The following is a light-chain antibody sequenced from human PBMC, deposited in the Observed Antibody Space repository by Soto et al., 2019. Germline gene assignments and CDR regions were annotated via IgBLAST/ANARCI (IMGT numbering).Light chain of an antibody. J-gene: IGKJ2*01. CDR2: GAT. V-gene: IGKV3-15*01. CDR3: QQYDAPVT. CDR1: QSVGSK. Sequence: EVVMTQSPATLSLSPGERATLSCRSSQSVGSKLAWYEQKTGQAPRLLIYGATTRATGVPARFSGGGSGTEITLSISSLQSEDSAVYFCQQYDAPVTFGQGTKLDIK.